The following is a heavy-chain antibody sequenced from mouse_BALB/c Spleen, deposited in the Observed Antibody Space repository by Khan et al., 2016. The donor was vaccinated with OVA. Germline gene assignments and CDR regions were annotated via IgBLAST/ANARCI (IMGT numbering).Heavy chain of an antibody. CDR3: ARIKKIVATDFDY. Sequence: QVRLQQSGAELVKAGASVKMSCKASGYTFTSYWMHWVKQRLGQGLEWFAETNPTNGRTYYNEKFKSKATLTVDKSSSTAYMLLSGPTFEDSAVYYCARIKKIVATDFDYWGQGTTRTVSS. CDR1: GYTFTSYW. CDR2: TNPTNGRT. J-gene: IGHJ2*01. D-gene: IGHD1-1*01. V-gene: IGHV1S81*02.